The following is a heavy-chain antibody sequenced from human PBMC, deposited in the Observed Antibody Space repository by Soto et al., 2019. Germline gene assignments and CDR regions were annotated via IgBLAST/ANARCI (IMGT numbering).Heavy chain of an antibody. D-gene: IGHD3-10*01. Sequence: SETLSLTCSVSGASIRSYYWHWIRQPPGQGLEWIGYVYTSDYTRYSSSLKSRVTISVDTSKSQFYLRLNSVTAPDTAVFYCASSAGRPPQVFSYNGMDVWGQGTTVTVSS. J-gene: IGHJ6*02. V-gene: IGHV4-4*08. CDR3: ASSAGRPPQVFSYNGMDV. CDR1: GASIRSYY. CDR2: VYTSDYT.